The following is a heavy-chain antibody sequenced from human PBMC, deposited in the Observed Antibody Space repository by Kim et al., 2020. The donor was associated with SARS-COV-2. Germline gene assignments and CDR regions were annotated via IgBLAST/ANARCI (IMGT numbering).Heavy chain of an antibody. V-gene: IGHV3-30*01. J-gene: IGHJ3*02. CDR3: ARGGYYGSGSYFRDALDI. D-gene: IGHD3-10*01. Sequence: KVRFTISRYNSENTLYLQMNSLRAEDTAVYYCARGGYYGSGSYFRDALDIWGQGTMVTVSS.